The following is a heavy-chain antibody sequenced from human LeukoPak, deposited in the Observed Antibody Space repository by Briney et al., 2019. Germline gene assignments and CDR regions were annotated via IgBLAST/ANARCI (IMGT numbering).Heavy chain of an antibody. D-gene: IGHD1-14*01. CDR2: IQSDGSST. V-gene: IGHV3-74*01. CDR3: ARLGSISGAYFDY. J-gene: IGHJ4*02. Sequence: GGSLGLSCVASGFTFSSSWMHWVRQAPGKGLVWVSLIQSDGSSTSYADSVKGRFTISRDNAKNTLYLRMNSLRPGDTAVYYCARLGSISGAYFDYWGQGTLVTVSS. CDR1: GFTFSSSW.